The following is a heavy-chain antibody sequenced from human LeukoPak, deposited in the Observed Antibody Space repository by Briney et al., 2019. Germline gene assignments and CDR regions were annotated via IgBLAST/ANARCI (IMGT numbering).Heavy chain of an antibody. J-gene: IGHJ3*02. CDR2: INPNSGGT. CDR3: ARGPRYYYDSSGYYAGI. V-gene: IGHV1-2*02. Sequence: ASVKVSCKASGYTFTGYYMHWVRQAPGQGLEWMGWINPNSGGTNYAQKFQGRVTMTRDTSISTAYIELSRLRSDDTAVYYCARGPRYYYDSSGYYAGIWGQGTMVTVSS. D-gene: IGHD3-22*01. CDR1: GYTFTGYY.